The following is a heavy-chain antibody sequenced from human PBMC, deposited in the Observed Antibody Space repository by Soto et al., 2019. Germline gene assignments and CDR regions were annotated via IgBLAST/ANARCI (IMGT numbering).Heavy chain of an antibody. CDR2: INHSGST. CDR3: ARRRYYNAFEI. V-gene: IGHV4-34*01. D-gene: IGHD3-9*01. Sequence: SETLSLTCAVYGGSFSGYYWSWIRQPPGKGLEWIGEINHSGSTNYNPSLKSRVTISVDTSKNQFSLKLSSVTAADTAVYYCARRRYYNAFEIWGQGTMVTVSS. J-gene: IGHJ3*02. CDR1: GGSFSGYY.